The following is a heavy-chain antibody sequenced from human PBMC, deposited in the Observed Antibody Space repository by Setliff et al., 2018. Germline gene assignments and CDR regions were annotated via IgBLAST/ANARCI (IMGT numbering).Heavy chain of an antibody. J-gene: IGHJ4*02. V-gene: IGHV4-59*01. CDR3: ARLPRTVTHFDY. CDR1: GVSIRSYY. D-gene: IGHD4-17*01. CDR2: IFYSGSS. Sequence: TLSLTCTVSGVSIRSYYWSWIRRPPGKGLEWIGYIFYSGSSNYNPSLQSRVSISVDTSKNQLSLKLDSLTAADTAVYFCARLPRTVTHFDYWGQGALVTVSS.